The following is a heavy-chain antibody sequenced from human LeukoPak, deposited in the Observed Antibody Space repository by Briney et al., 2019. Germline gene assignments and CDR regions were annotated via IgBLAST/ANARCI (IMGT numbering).Heavy chain of an antibody. Sequence: QTGGSLRLSCAASGFTFDDYAMHWVRQAPGKGLEWVSGISWNSGSIGYADSVKGRFTISRDNAKNSLYLQMNSLRAEDTAVYYCAHGSMYQLDYWGQGTLVTVSS. V-gene: IGHV3-9*01. J-gene: IGHJ4*02. CDR3: AHGSMYQLDY. CDR2: ISWNSGSI. D-gene: IGHD2-2*01. CDR1: GFTFDDYA.